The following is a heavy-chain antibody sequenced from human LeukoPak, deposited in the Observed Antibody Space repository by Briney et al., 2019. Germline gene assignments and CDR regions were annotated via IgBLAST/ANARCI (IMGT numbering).Heavy chain of an antibody. CDR3: SKKGQADNDGKPD. CDR2: ISRGGAYT. CDR1: GFTFGTYD. D-gene: IGHD1-1*01. V-gene: IGHV3-23*01. J-gene: IGHJ4*02. Sequence: GGSLRLSCAASGFTFGTYDMYWIRQAPGKGLECVSSISRGGAYTYYADSVKGRFTISRDDSRNTLYLQMNSLRAEDTAVYYCSKKGQADNDGKPDWGQGTLVTVSS.